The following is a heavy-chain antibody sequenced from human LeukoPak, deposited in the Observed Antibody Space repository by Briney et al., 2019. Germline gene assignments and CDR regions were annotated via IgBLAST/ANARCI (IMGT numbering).Heavy chain of an antibody. Sequence: PSETLSLTCTVSGGSISSSSYHWGWIRQAPGTGLEWIANMFYSGSTYYNPSLKSRVSISVDTSKNQFSLKLSSVTAADTAVYYCAREGGPYRPLDYSGQGTLVTVSS. CDR1: GGSISSSSYH. J-gene: IGHJ4*02. CDR2: MFYSGST. V-gene: IGHV4-39*07. CDR3: AREGGPYRPLDY.